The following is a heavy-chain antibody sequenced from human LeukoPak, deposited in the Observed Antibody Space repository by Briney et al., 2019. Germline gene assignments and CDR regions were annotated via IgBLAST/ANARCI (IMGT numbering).Heavy chain of an antibody. CDR2: INWNGGST. Sequence: GGSLRLSCAASGFTFDDYGMSWVRQAPGKGLEWVSGINWNGGSTGYADSVKGRFTISRDNAKNSLYLRMNSLRAEDTALYYCARDSGSGSLYYFDYWGQGTLVTVSS. D-gene: IGHD3-10*01. CDR3: ARDSGSGSLYYFDY. J-gene: IGHJ4*02. V-gene: IGHV3-20*04. CDR1: GFTFDDYG.